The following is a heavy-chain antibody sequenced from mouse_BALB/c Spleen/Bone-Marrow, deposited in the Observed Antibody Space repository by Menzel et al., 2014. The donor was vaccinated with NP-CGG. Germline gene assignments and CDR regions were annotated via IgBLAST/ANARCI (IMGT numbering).Heavy chain of an antibody. D-gene: IGHD1-1*01. CDR3: ARDGSSYYAMDY. CDR1: GFTFSSYA. J-gene: IGHJ4*01. Sequence: EVKVVESGGGLVKPGGSLKLSCAASGFTFSSYAMSWVRLTPEKRLEWVASISSGGSTYYPDSVKGRFTTSRDNARNILYLQMSSLRSEDTAMYYCARDGSSYYAMDYWGQGTSVTVSS. V-gene: IGHV5-6-5*01. CDR2: ISSGGST.